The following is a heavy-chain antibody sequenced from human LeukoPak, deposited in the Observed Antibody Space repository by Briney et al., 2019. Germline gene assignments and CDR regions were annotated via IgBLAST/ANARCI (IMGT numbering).Heavy chain of an antibody. V-gene: IGHV3-64*01. J-gene: IGHJ3*01. CDR3: ARADVDAFDV. Sequence: GGSLRLSCAASGFTFSTHATHWVRQAPGKGLEYVSTVTHNGGSTYYANSVKGRFTISRDNSKNTLYLQMGSLRAEDMAVYYCARADVDAFDVWGQGTMVTVSS. CDR2: VTHNGGST. CDR1: GFTFSTHA.